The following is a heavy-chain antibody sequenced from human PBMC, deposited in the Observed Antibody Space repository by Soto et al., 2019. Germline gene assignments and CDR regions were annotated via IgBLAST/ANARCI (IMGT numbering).Heavy chain of an antibody. D-gene: IGHD2-2*01. CDR3: SRDRCSSTSCYPAY. CDR1: GYHFSRYY. Sequence: QVQLVQSGAEVRKPGASVKVSCKTSGYHFSRYYIHWVRQAPGKGLEWMGIINPTGGRATYAPKFQGRVTMISETSTTTVYLEVTGLKSEDTAIYSCSRDRCSSTSCYPAYWAKGPLVTFS. V-gene: IGHV1-46*03. J-gene: IGHJ4*02. CDR2: INPTGGRA.